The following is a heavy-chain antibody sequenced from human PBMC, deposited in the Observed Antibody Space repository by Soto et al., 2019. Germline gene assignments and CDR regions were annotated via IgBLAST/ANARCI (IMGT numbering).Heavy chain of an antibody. D-gene: IGHD6-13*01. Sequence: QVQLVQSGAEVKKPGSSVNVSCKASGGTFSSYAISWVRPAPGQGVEWMGGIIPIFGTANYAQKFQGRVTITADESTSTADMELSSLRSEDTAVYYCARGAIGSSWYSASPDYWGQGTLVTVSS. CDR2: IIPIFGTA. CDR1: GGTFSSYA. CDR3: ARGAIGSSWYSASPDY. V-gene: IGHV1-69*19. J-gene: IGHJ4*02.